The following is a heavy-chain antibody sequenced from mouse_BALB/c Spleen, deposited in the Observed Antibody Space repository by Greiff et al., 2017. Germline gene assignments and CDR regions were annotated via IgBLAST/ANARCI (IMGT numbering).Heavy chain of an antibody. CDR1: GFSLTSYG. CDR2: IWAGGST. V-gene: IGHV2-9*02. J-gene: IGHJ4*01. CDR3: ARGSYGYAMDY. D-gene: IGHD1-1*01. Sequence: QVQLQQSGPGLLAPSQSLSITCTVSGFSLTSYGVHWVRQPPGKGLEWLGVIWAGGSTNYNSALMSRLSISKDNSKSQVFLKMNSLQTDDTAMYYCARGSYGYAMDYWGQGTSVTVSS.